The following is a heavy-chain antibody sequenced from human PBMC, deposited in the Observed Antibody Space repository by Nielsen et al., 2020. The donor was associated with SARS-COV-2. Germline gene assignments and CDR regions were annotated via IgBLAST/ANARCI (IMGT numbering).Heavy chain of an antibody. CDR1: GFTVSSNY. D-gene: IGHD4-11*01. CDR2: IYSGGST. V-gene: IGHV3-66*01. J-gene: IGHJ6*02. Sequence: GGSLRLSCAASGFTVSSNYMSWVRQAPGKGLEWVSVIYSGGSTYCADSVKGRFTISRDNSKNTLYLQMNSLRAEDTAVYYCARGPYTRYGMDVWGQGTTVTVSS. CDR3: ARGPYTRYGMDV.